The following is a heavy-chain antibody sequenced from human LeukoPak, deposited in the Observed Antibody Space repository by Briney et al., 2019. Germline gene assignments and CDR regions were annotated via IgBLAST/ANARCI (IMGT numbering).Heavy chain of an antibody. D-gene: IGHD1-26*01. J-gene: IGHJ4*02. CDR2: IGVGGTT. CDR3: AKDSGLGATWRYFDY. CDR1: GFTFSSYG. Sequence: GGSLRLSCAASGFTFSSYGMNWVRQAPGKGLEWVSGIGVGGTTYYADSVKGRFTISRDNSKNTVYLQMNSLRAEDTAVYYCAKDSGLGATWRYFDYWGQGTLVTVSS. V-gene: IGHV3-23*01.